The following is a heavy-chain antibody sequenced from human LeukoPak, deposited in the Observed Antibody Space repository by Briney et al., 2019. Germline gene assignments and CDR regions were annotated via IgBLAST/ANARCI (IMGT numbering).Heavy chain of an antibody. CDR3: AKGEAYCGGDCYLDFDY. D-gene: IGHD2-21*02. CDR2: INWNGGST. CDR1: GFTFDDYG. J-gene: IGHJ4*02. V-gene: IGHV3-20*04. Sequence: PGGSLRLSCAASGFTFDDYGMSWVRQAPGKGLEWVSGINWNGGSTYYADSVKGRFTISRDNSKNTLYLQMNSLRAEDTAVYYCAKGEAYCGGDCYLDFDYWGQGTLVTVSS.